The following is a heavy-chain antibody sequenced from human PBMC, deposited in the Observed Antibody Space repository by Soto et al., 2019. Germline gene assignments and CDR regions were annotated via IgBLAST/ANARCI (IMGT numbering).Heavy chain of an antibody. Sequence: QVQLVQSGAEVKKPGSSVKVSCKASGGTFSSYTISWVRQAPGQGLAWMGRIIPILGIANYAQNFQGRVTITADKSTSTAYMELSSLRSEDTAVYYCARTATGNGGAYFDYWGQGTLVTVSS. J-gene: IGHJ4*02. D-gene: IGHD2-21*02. V-gene: IGHV1-69*02. CDR1: GGTFSSYT. CDR2: IIPILGIA. CDR3: ARTATGNGGAYFDY.